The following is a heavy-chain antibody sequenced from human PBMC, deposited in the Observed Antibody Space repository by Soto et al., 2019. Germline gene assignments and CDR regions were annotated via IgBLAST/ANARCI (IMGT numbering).Heavy chain of an antibody. V-gene: IGHV1-69*13. D-gene: IGHD3-16*01. CDR3: ARGGNYGYVRWFDP. CDR1: GGTFNRYA. CDR2: IIPNFGTT. Sequence: EASVKVSCKTSGGTFNRYAISWVRQAPGRGLEWMGGIIPNFGTTNYAQKFQGRVTITADESTSTVYMELKSLRSEDTAVYYCARGGNYGYVRWFDPWGQGTLVTVSS. J-gene: IGHJ5*02.